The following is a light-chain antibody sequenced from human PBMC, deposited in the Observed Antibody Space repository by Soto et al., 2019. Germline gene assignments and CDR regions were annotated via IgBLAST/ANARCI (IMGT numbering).Light chain of an antibody. V-gene: IGKV3-15*01. CDR2: DSS. CDR3: QQYDNWPPGRFT. CDR1: QSVSSN. J-gene: IGKJ3*01. Sequence: EIVMTQSPATLSVSPGERATLSCRASQSVSSNLAWYQQKRGQAPRLLIYDSSTRATGIPARFSGSGSGTEFTLTISSLQSEDFAVYYCQQYDNWPPGRFTFGPGTKVDIK.